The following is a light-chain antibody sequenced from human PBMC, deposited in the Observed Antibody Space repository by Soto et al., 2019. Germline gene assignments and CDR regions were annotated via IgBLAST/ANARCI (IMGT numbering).Light chain of an antibody. CDR2: AAS. CDR3: LQRRSSPPT. Sequence: DIQMTQSPASLSASVGDRVTITCRASQGIRSDLGWYQQRPGEAPRRLIYAASSLQSGVPSRFSGSGSGTEFTLTISSLEPEDFATYYCLQRRSSPPTFGRGTRVEIK. V-gene: IGKV1-17*01. CDR1: QGIRSD. J-gene: IGKJ4*02.